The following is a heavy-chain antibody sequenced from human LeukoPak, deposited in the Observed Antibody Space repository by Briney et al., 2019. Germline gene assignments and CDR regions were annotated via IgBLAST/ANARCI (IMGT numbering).Heavy chain of an antibody. Sequence: SETLSLTCTVSGGSISSGDYYWSWIRQPPGKGLEWIGYIYYSGSTYYNPSLKSRVTISVDTSKNQVSLKLSSVTAADTAVYYCARKGLISSGYYDAFDIWGQGTMVTVSS. CDR1: GGSISSGDYY. J-gene: IGHJ3*02. CDR2: IYYSGST. D-gene: IGHD3-22*01. CDR3: ARKGLISSGYYDAFDI. V-gene: IGHV4-30-4*08.